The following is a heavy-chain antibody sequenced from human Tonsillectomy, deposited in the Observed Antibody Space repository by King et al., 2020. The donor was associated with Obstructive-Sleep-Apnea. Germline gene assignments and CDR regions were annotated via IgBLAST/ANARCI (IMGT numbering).Heavy chain of an antibody. CDR2: IKLDGSEK. Sequence: VQLVESGGGLVQPGGSLRLSCAASGFTFRSYWMSWVRQAPGKGLEWVAHIKLDGSEKYYVDSGKGRLTISRDNAKNSLYLQMNSLRAEDTALYYCAREGNGGNWNAYDIWGQGTMVTVSS. V-gene: IGHV3-7*01. J-gene: IGHJ3*02. D-gene: IGHD1-1*01. CDR3: AREGNGGNWNAYDI. CDR1: GFTFRSYW.